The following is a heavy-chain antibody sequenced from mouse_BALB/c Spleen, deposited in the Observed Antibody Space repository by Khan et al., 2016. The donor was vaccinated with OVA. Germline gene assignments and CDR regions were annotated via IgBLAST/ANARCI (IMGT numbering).Heavy chain of an antibody. V-gene: IGHV5-6*01. Sequence: EVELVESGGDLVKPGGSLKLSCAASGFTFSSYSMSWVRQTPDKRLEWVASISSGGDYTYYPDSVKGRFTISRDNAKNTLYLQMSGLKSEDTAMYYCAGHLTGSFAYWGQGTLVTVSA. CDR2: ISSGGDYT. CDR3: AGHLTGSFAY. D-gene: IGHD4-1*01. J-gene: IGHJ3*01. CDR1: GFTFSSYS.